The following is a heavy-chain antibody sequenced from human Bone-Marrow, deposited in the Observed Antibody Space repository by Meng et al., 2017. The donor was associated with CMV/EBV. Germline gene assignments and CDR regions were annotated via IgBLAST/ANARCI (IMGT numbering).Heavy chain of an antibody. V-gene: IGHV1-69*02. Sequence: SVKVSCKASGGTFISYTISWVRQAPGQGLEWLGRIIPILGISNYAQKFQGRVTITADKSTSTAYMELRSRRSEDTAVYYCAHASSGYRGWFDPCGQRTLVTFSS. CDR2: IIPILGIS. CDR3: AHASSGYRGWFDP. D-gene: IGHD3-22*01. J-gene: IGHJ5*02. CDR1: GGTFISYT.